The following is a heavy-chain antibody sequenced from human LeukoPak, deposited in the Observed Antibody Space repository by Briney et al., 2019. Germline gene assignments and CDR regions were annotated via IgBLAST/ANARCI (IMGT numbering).Heavy chain of an antibody. V-gene: IGHV4-59*01. D-gene: IGHD6-13*01. CDR1: GGSISSYY. Sequence: SETLSLTCTVSGGSISSYYWSWIRQPPGKGLEWIGYIYYSGSTNYNPSLKSRVTISVDTSKNQFSLKLSSVTAADTAVYYCARGPSSWYDYFQHWGQGTLVTVSS. CDR3: ARGPSSWYDYFQH. J-gene: IGHJ1*01. CDR2: IYYSGST.